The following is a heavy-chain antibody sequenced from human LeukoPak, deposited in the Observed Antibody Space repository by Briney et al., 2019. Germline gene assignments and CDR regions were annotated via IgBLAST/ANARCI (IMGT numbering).Heavy chain of an antibody. CDR2: IYYSGST. D-gene: IGHD2-2*01. CDR1: GGSISSGDYY. V-gene: IGHV4-30-4*01. CDR3: ARAVPAAIYWFDP. J-gene: IGHJ5*02. Sequence: SRTLSLTCTVSGGSISSGDYYWSWIRQPPGKGLEWIGYIYYSGSTYYNPSLKSRVTISVDTSKNQFSLKLSSVTAADTAVYYCARAVPAAIYWFDPWGQGTLVTVSS.